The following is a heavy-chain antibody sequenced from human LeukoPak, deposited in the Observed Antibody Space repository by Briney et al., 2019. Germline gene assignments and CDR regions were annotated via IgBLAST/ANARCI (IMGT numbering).Heavy chain of an antibody. V-gene: IGHV3-30*02. CDR1: GFTFSSCG. D-gene: IGHD6-6*01. CDR2: IRYDGGNK. Sequence: GGSLRLSCAASGFTFSSCGMHWVRQAPGKGLEWVAFIRYDGGNKYYADSVKGRFTISRDNSKNTLYLQMNSLRAEDTAVYYCAKAGFEYSSSSEDYWGQGTLVTVSS. CDR3: AKAGFEYSSSSEDY. J-gene: IGHJ4*02.